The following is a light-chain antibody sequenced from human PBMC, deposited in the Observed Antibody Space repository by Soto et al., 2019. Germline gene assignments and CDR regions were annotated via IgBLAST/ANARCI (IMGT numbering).Light chain of an antibody. CDR1: QSVSNSY. CDR2: GAS. CDR3: QQYGSSSLT. J-gene: IGKJ4*01. V-gene: IGKV3-20*01. Sequence: EVVLTQSPGTLSLSPGEGATLSCRASQSVSNSYLAWYQQRPGQAPRLLIYGASTRATGIPDRFSGSGSGTDFTLTISRLEPEEFSVYYCQQYGSSSLTFGGGTKVEIK.